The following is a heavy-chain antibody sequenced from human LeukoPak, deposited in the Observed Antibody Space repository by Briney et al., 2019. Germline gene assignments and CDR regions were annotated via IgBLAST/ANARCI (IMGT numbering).Heavy chain of an antibody. J-gene: IGHJ4*02. V-gene: IGHV3-23*01. CDR1: RFTFNDYG. Sequence: GGSLRLSCAASRFTFNDYGMSWVRQTPGKGLEWVSSISGSGTSTYYADSVKGRFTISRDNSKNTLFLQMDSLTAEDTAVYYCARDYNCWGQGTLVTVSS. CDR3: ARDYNC. CDR2: ISGSGTST. D-gene: IGHD3-10*01.